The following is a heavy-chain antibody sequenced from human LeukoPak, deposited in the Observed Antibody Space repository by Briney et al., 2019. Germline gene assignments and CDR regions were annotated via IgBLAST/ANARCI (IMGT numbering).Heavy chain of an antibody. V-gene: IGHV4-30-2*01. Sequence: SQTLSLTCAVSGGSISSGGYSWSWIRQPPGKGLEWIGYIYHSGSTNYNPSLKSRVTISVDTSKNQFSLKLSSVTAADTAVYYCAMGRTAMVKVQGNWFDPWGQGTLVTVSS. CDR2: IYHSGST. CDR1: GGSISSGGYS. D-gene: IGHD5-18*01. CDR3: AMGRTAMVKVQGNWFDP. J-gene: IGHJ5*02.